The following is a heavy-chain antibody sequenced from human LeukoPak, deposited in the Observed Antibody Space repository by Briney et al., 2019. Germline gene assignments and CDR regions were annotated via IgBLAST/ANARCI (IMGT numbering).Heavy chain of an antibody. J-gene: IGHJ4*02. V-gene: IGHV3-23*01. Sequence: GGSLRLSCAASGFTFRTSAMSWVRQVPGKGLEWISAISGRDTGTYHADSVKGRFTTSRDDSKNTLYLQMNSLRAEDTAVYYCAKAQAAPSCSGVRCYPFDYWGQGTLVTVSS. CDR3: AKAQAAPSCSGVRCYPFDY. D-gene: IGHD2-15*01. CDR1: GFTFRTSA. CDR2: ISGRDTGT.